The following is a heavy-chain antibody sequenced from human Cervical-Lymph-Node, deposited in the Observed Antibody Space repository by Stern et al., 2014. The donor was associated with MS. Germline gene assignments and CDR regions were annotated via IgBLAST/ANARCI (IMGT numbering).Heavy chain of an antibody. CDR2: INTNTGNP. CDR3: ARDTPHYSSGWYYFDY. Sequence: VQLVESGSELKKPGASVKVSCMASGYTFTSYAVNWVRQAPGQGLEWMGWINTNTGNPTYAQGFIGRFVFSLDTSVSTAYLQISSLKAEDTAVYYCARDTPHYSSGWYYFDYWGQGTLVTVSS. D-gene: IGHD6-19*01. J-gene: IGHJ4*02. V-gene: IGHV7-4-1*02. CDR1: GYTFTSYA.